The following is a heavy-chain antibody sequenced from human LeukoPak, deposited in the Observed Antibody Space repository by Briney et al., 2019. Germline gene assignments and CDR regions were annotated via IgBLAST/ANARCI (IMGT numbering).Heavy chain of an antibody. J-gene: IGHJ4*02. CDR3: ARDLDYGDYVAYYFDY. CDR2: INSDGSST. Sequence: GGSLRLSCAASGFTSSSYWMHWVRHAPGKGLVWVSRINSDGSSTSYADSVKGRFTISRDNAKNTLYLQMNSLRAEDTAVYYCARDLDYGDYVAYYFDYWGQGTLVTVSS. D-gene: IGHD4-17*01. V-gene: IGHV3-74*01. CDR1: GFTSSSYW.